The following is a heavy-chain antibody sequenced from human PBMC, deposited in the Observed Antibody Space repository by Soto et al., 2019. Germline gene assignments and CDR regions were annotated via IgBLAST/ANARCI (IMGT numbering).Heavy chain of an antibody. CDR2: INSDGSST. CDR1: GFTFSSYW. D-gene: IGHD3-16*01. V-gene: IGHV3-74*01. J-gene: IGHJ2*01. Sequence: EVQLVESGGGLVQPGGSLRLSCAASGFTFSSYWMHWVRQAPGKGLVWVSRINSDGSSTSYADSVKGRFTISRDNAKNTLYLQMKRLRAEDTAVYYCASLGVGTVAKDWYFDLWGRGTLVTVSS. CDR3: ASLGVGTVAKDWYFDL.